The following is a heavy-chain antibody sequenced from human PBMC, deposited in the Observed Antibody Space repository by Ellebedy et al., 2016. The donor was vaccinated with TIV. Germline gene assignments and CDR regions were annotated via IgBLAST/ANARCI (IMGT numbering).Heavy chain of an antibody. CDR2: INHRGST. CDR1: GGSFSGYY. V-gene: IGHV4-34*01. D-gene: IGHD3-16*01. Sequence: SETLSLXXAVYGGSFSGYYWSWIRQPPGKGLEWIGEINHRGSTNYNPSLKSRVTISVDTSRNQFSLNLTSVTAADTAVFYCARARSCQQTVCNYYYYYMDVWGKGTTVTVSS. CDR3: ARARSCQQTVCNYYYYYMDV. J-gene: IGHJ6*03.